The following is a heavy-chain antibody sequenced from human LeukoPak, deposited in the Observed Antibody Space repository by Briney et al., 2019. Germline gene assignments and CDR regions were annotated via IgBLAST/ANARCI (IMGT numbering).Heavy chain of an antibody. Sequence: GESLKISCKGSGYSFSNYWIGWVRQMPGKGLEWMGIIFPGDSDTRYSPSFQGQVTISADKSISTVYLQWSSLKASDTAMYYCARRSSSSWTVDYWGQGTLVTVSS. J-gene: IGHJ4*02. CDR2: IFPGDSDT. CDR3: ARRSSSSWTVDY. D-gene: IGHD6-13*01. CDR1: GYSFSNYW. V-gene: IGHV5-51*01.